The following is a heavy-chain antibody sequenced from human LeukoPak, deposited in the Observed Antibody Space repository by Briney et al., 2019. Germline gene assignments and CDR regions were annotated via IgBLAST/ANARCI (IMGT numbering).Heavy chain of an antibody. CDR2: INHSGST. Sequence: SETLSLTCAVYGGSFSGYYWSWISQPPGKRLEWIGEINHSGSTNYNPSLKSRVTISVDTSKNQFSLKLSSVTAADTAVYYCARRLFVLGIRWFDPWGQGTLVTVSS. CDR3: ARRLFVLGIRWFDP. CDR1: GGSFSGYY. V-gene: IGHV4-34*01. J-gene: IGHJ5*02. D-gene: IGHD3-16*01.